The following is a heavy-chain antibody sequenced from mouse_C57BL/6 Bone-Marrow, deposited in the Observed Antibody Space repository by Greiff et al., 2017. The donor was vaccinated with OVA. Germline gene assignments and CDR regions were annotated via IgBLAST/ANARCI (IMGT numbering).Heavy chain of an antibody. V-gene: IGHV1-54*01. CDR3: ARSGEYGGAWFAY. CDR1: GYAFTNYL. J-gene: IGHJ3*01. CDR2: INPGSGGT. D-gene: IGHD5-1*01. Sequence: QVQLQQSGAELVRPGPSVKVSCKASGYAFTNYLIEWVKQRPGQGLEWIGVINPGSGGTNSNEKFKGKATLTADKSSSTAYMQISSLTSEASAVYVCARSGEYGGAWFAYWGKGTLVTVSA.